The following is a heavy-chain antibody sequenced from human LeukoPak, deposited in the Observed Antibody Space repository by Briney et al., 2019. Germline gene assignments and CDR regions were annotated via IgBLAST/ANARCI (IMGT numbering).Heavy chain of an antibody. CDR2: INPNSGGT. Sequence: AAVQDSCKASRYTFTDYYMHWVRQAPGQGLEWMGWINPNSGGTNYAQKFQGRVTMTRDTSIRTAYMELSSLRSDDTAMYYCASGASAFDYWGQGTLVTVSS. CDR3: ASGASAFDY. D-gene: IGHD3-16*01. V-gene: IGHV1-2*02. J-gene: IGHJ4*02. CDR1: RYTFTDYY.